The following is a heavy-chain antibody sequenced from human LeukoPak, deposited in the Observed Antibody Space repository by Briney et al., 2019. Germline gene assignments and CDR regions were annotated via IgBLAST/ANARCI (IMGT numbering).Heavy chain of an antibody. CDR2: ISGSGGST. V-gene: IGHV3-23*01. Sequence: GGPLRLSCVASGLTLSSHWMTWVRQAPGKGLEWVSAISGSGGSTYYADSVKGRFTISRDNSKNTLYLQMNSLRAEDTAVYYCAKGGLLRITMIVVLDYWGQGTLVTVSS. J-gene: IGHJ4*02. CDR1: GLTLSSHW. D-gene: IGHD3-22*01. CDR3: AKGGLLRITMIVVLDY.